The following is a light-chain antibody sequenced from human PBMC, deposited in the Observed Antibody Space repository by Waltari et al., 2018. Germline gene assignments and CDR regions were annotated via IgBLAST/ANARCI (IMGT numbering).Light chain of an antibody. CDR1: QSISSY. Sequence: TQSPSSLSASVGDRVTITCRASQSISSYLNWYQQKPGKAPKLLIYAASSLQSGVPSRFSGSGSGTDFTLTISSLQPEDFATYYCQQSYSTLPGTFGQGTKVEIK. V-gene: IGKV1-39*01. J-gene: IGKJ1*01. CDR2: AAS. CDR3: QQSYSTLPGT.